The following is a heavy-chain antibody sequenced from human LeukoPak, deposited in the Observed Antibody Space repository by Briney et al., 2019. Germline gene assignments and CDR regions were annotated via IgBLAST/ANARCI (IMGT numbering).Heavy chain of an antibody. D-gene: IGHD2-15*01. CDR3: AKGAYCSSGTCYPDY. CDR2: ISRSSSYI. V-gene: IGHV3-21*01. J-gene: IGHJ4*02. CDR1: GFTFSTYG. Sequence: GGSLRLSCAASGFTFSTYGMHWVRQAPGKGLEWVSSISRSSSYIYYADSVKGRFTISRDNAKKSLYLQMNSLRAEDTAVYYCAKGAYCSSGTCYPDYWGQGTLVTVSS.